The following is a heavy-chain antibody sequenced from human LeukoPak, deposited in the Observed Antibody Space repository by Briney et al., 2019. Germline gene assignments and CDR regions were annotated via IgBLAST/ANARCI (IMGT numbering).Heavy chain of an antibody. V-gene: IGHV4-59*01. J-gene: IGHJ6*03. D-gene: IGHD3-10*01. CDR3: ARVAKHFRGGLSFYFMDV. CDR2: IYYTGST. CDR1: GGSIINYY. Sequence: SETLSLTCTVSGGSIINYYWTWIRQPPGKEPEWIGHIYYTGSTNYNPSLNSRVTISVDTSKKQFSLRLTSVIAADTAVYYCARVAKHFRGGLSFYFMDVWGIGTTVTISS.